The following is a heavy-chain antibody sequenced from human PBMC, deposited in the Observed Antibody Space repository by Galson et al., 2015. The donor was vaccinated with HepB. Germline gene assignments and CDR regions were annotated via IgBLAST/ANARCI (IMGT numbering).Heavy chain of an antibody. D-gene: IGHD6-19*01. Sequence: PALVQPTQTLTLPCTFSGFSLSTSEVGVGWIRQPPGKALEWLARMDCDDDKYYSTSLKTRLTISKDTSKNQVVLTMTNMDPVDTATYYCARLSLPGYSSGWSDYWGQGTLVTVSS. CDR1: GFSLSTSEVG. CDR3: ARLSLPGYSSGWSDY. V-gene: IGHV2-70*11. J-gene: IGHJ4*02. CDR2: MDCDDDK.